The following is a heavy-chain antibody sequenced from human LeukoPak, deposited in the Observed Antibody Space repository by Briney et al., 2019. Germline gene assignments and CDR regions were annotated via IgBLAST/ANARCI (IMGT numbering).Heavy chain of an antibody. CDR3: ARGKSSGWYGAFNFDY. Sequence: ASVKVSCEASGYTLTSYGINWVRQATGQGLEWMGWMNPNSGNTGYAQKFQGRVTMTRNTSISTAYMELSSLRSEDTAVYYCARGKSSGWYGAFNFDYWGQGTLVTVSS. V-gene: IGHV1-8*01. J-gene: IGHJ4*02. CDR2: MNPNSGNT. D-gene: IGHD6-19*01. CDR1: GYTLTSYG.